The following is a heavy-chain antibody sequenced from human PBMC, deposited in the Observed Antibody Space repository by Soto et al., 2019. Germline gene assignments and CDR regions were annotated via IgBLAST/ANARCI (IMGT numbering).Heavy chain of an antibody. J-gene: IGHJ6*02. V-gene: IGHV1-58*01. CDR1: GFTFTSSA. Sequence: QMQLVQSGPEVKKPGTSVKVSCKASGFTFTSSAVQWVRQARGQRLERIGWIVVGSGNTNYAQKFQERVTITRDMATSTAYMELSSLRSEDTAVYYCAADPEADVAVAGTDLYYYYYYGMDVWGQGTTVTVSS. CDR3: AADPEADVAVAGTDLYYYYYYGMDV. CDR2: IVVGSGNT. D-gene: IGHD6-19*01.